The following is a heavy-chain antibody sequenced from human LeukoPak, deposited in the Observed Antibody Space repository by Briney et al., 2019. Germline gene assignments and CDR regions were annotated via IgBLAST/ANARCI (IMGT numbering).Heavy chain of an antibody. CDR2: IYHTGST. CDR1: GYSISSGYC. J-gene: IGHJ3*02. D-gene: IGHD4-23*01. V-gene: IGHV4-38-2*02. Sequence: TASETLSLTCTVSGYSISSGYCWGWIRQPPGKGLEWIGNIYHTGSTYYNPSLKSRLTISVDTSNNQFSLKLSSVTAADTAVYYCTRMYGGSFPNAFDIWGHGTMVIVSS. CDR3: TRMYGGSFPNAFDI.